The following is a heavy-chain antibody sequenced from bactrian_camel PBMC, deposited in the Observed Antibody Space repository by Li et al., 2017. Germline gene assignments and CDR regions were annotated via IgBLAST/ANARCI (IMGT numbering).Heavy chain of an antibody. CDR3: AADTNCRVGCMVLDDAAAWPI. D-gene: IGHD3*01. CDR1: GYTYSTNC. Sequence: VQLVESGEGSVQAGGSLRLSCASSGYTYSTNCMAWFRQTPGGEREGVAAIYTGGGSPLYADSVKGRFTLSHAGRTLFLQMNSLKPEDTAMYYCAADTNCRVGCMVLDDAAAWPIWGQGTQVTVS. J-gene: IGHJ4*01. CDR2: IYTGGGSP. V-gene: IGHV3S31*01.